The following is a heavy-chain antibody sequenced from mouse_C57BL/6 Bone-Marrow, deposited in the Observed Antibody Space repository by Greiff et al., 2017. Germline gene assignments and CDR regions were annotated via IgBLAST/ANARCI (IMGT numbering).Heavy chain of an antibody. CDR2: ISSGGSYT. D-gene: IGHD2-4*01. V-gene: IGHV5-6*01. Sequence: EVKLVESGGDLVKPGGSLKLSCAASGFTFSSYGMSWVRQTPDKRLEWVATISSGGSYTYYPDSVKGRFTISRDNAKNTLYLQISSLKSEDTAMYYCARLGLRRFAYWGQGTLVTVSA. CDR3: ARLGLRRFAY. J-gene: IGHJ3*01. CDR1: GFTFSSYG.